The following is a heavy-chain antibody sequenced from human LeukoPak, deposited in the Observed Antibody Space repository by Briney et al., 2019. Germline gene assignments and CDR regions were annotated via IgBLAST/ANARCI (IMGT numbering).Heavy chain of an antibody. CDR1: SDSMSSHY. V-gene: IGHV4-4*07. D-gene: IGHD1-26*01. CDR3: VKYSGSYGSDYFDY. J-gene: IGHJ4*02. Sequence: SETLSLTCTVSSDSMSSHYWGWIRQPAGKGLERIGRIYTNGRTNYNPSLRSRLTMSVDTSKNLFSLKLTSVTAADTAVYYCVKYSGSYGSDYFDYWGQGTLVTVSS. CDR2: IYTNGRT.